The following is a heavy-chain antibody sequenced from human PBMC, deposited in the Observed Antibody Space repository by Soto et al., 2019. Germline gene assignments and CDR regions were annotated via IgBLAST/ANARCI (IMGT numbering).Heavy chain of an antibody. V-gene: IGHV3-43*01. CDR2: ISWDGGST. D-gene: IGHD6-13*01. CDR3: TKDMVQQLVLVAFDI. CDR1: GFTFDDYT. J-gene: IGHJ3*02. Sequence: GGSLRLSCAASGFTFDDYTMHWVRQAPGKGLEWVSLISWDGGSTYYADSVKGRFTISRDNSKNSLYLQMNSLRTEDTALYYCTKDMVQQLVLVAFDIWGQGTMVTVSS.